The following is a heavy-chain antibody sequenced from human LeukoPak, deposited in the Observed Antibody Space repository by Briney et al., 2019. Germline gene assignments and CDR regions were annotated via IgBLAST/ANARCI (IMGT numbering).Heavy chain of an antibody. CDR2: IYPGDSDI. Sequence: GESLKISCKGSGYNFASYWIGWVRQMLGKGLEWMGIIYPGDSDIRYSPSFQGQVTISADKSIGTAYLQWSSLKASDTAMYYCALRYYYAMDVWGQGTTVTVSS. V-gene: IGHV5-51*01. CDR1: GYNFASYW. CDR3: ALRYYYAMDV. J-gene: IGHJ6*02.